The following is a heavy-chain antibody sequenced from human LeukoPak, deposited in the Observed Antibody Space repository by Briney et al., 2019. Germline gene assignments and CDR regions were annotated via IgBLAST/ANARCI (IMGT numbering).Heavy chain of an antibody. CDR3: ARGRRYCTNGVCYVSDY. Sequence: GGSLRLSCAASGFTFSSYWMSWVRQSPGKGLEWVANIKQDGSEKYYVDSVKGRFTISRDNAKNSLYLQMNSLRVEDTAVYYCARGRRYCTNGVCYVSDYWGQGTLVTVSS. D-gene: IGHD2-8*01. CDR2: IKQDGSEK. J-gene: IGHJ4*02. V-gene: IGHV3-7*01. CDR1: GFTFSSYW.